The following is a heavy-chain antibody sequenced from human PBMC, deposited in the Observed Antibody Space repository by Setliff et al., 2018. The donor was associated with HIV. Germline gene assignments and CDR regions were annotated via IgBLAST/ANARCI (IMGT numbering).Heavy chain of an antibody. CDR3: AKGLRDYTIDFYLVGFDS. D-gene: IGHD3-16*01. V-gene: IGHV4-4*07. J-gene: IGHJ4*02. Sequence: SETLSLTCTVSGASISSYYCSWIRQPAGKGLEWIGRIYVSGHTDYNPSLKSRVTMSLDTSKNQLSLKLSSVNAADTAVYYCAKGLRDYTIDFYLVGFDSWGQGTPVTVSS. CDR2: IYVSGHT. CDR1: GASISSYY.